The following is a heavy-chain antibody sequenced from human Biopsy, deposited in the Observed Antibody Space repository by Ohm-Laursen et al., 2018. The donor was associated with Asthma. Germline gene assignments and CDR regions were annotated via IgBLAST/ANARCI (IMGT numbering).Heavy chain of an antibody. J-gene: IGHJ4*02. V-gene: IGHV3-30*18. CDR1: GFRFPIYG. CDR3: PKDVFPGWEVRRGPDY. Sequence: SLRLSCTASGFRFPIYGMHWVRQGPGKGLDWVAVISFDGSNKNYTDSVKGRFTISRDNSRNTLHLQMNSLRAEDTAVYYCPKDVFPGWEVRRGPDYWGQGTLVTVSA. CDR2: ISFDGSNK. D-gene: IGHD1-26*01.